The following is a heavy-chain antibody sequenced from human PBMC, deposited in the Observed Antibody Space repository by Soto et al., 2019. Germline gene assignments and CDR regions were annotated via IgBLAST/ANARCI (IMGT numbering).Heavy chain of an antibody. Sequence: QVHLVESGGGVVQPGRALRLSCAASGLSSSIFAMHWVRQTPGKGLEWAARISYDGYFKHYGDSVKGRFTISRDSSNSPVYLQMNSLRLEDTAIYYCAKDGVEAYGLDVWGQGTMVTVSS. CDR2: ISYDGYFK. CDR3: AKDGVEAYGLDV. J-gene: IGHJ6*02. V-gene: IGHV3-30*18. D-gene: IGHD3-10*01. CDR1: GLSSSIFA.